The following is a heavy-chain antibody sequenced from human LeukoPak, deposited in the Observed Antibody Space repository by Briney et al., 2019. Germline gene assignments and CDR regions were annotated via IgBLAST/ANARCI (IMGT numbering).Heavy chain of an antibody. CDR2: ISHDGTT. Sequence: SETLSLTCGVSGGSIDITNYWSWVRQAPGKGLEWIGEISHDGTTNHNPSLRNRVAMSLDRANNQFSLSLTSVTAADTAVYYCTREDRPFCPFAYWGQGVLVTVSS. J-gene: IGHJ4*02. D-gene: IGHD3-22*01. V-gene: IGHV4-4*02. CDR1: GGSIDITNY. CDR3: TREDRPFCPFAY.